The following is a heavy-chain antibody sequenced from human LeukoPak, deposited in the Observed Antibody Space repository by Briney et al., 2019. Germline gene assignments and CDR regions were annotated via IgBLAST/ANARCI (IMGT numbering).Heavy chain of an antibody. D-gene: IGHD4-17*01. CDR3: SRDNYGDYVAVFDY. J-gene: IGHJ4*02. CDR2: ISSSTTI. CDR1: GFTFTSYS. Sequence: GGSLRLSCAASGFTFTSYSMNWVRQAPGKGLEWVSYISSSTTIYYADSVKGRFTISRDNAKNSLYLQMNSLRDEDTAVYYCSRDNYGDYVAVFDYWGQGTLVTVSS. V-gene: IGHV3-48*02.